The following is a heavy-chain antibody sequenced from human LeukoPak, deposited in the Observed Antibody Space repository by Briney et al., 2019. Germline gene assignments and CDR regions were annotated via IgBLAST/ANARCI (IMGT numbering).Heavy chain of an antibody. CDR3: AAEYCGGGFCYTRHSGHDY. V-gene: IGHV3-23*01. CDR1: GFTFSSYA. Sequence: PGGSLRLSCAASGFTFSSYAMSWARQAPGKGLEWVSAISGSGGSTYYADSVKGRFTISRDNAKNSLYLQMNSLRAEDTAVYYCAAEYCGGGFCYTRHSGHDYWGQGTLVTVSS. J-gene: IGHJ4*02. D-gene: IGHD2-15*01. CDR2: ISGSGGST.